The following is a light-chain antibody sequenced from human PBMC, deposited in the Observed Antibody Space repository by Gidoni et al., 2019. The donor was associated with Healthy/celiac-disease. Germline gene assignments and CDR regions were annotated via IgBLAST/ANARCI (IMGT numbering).Light chain of an antibody. CDR3: QQYYSYPPYT. V-gene: IGKV1-8*01. J-gene: IGKJ2*01. CDR1: QGISSY. CDR2: AAS. Sequence: AIRRTQSPSSFSASTGDRVTITCRARQGISSYLAWYQQKPAKAPKLLIYAASTLQSGVPSRFSSSGSGTDFTLTISCLQSADVATSYCQQYYSYPPYTFGQGTKLEIK.